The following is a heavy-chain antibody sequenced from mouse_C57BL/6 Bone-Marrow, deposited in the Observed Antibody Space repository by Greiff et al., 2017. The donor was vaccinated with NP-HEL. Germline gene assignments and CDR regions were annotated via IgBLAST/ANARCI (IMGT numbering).Heavy chain of an antibody. CDR3: AREGNIYPAWFAY. V-gene: IGHV1-42*01. D-gene: IGHD5-1-1*01. CDR1: GYSFTGYY. J-gene: IGHJ3*01. CDR2: INPSTGGT. Sequence: EVQLQQSGPELVKPGASVKISCKASGYSFTGYYMNWVKQSPEKSLEWIGEINPSTGGTTYNQKFKAKATLTVDKSSSTAYMQLKSLTSEDSAVYYCAREGNIYPAWFAYWGQGTLVTVSA.